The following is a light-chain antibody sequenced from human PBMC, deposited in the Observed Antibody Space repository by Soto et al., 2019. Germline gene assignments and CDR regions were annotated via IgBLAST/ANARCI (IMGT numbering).Light chain of an antibody. V-gene: IGLV1-40*01. CDR1: SSNIGAGYD. CDR2: GNS. Sequence: QSVLTQPPSVSGAPGQRVTISCTGSSSNIGAGYDVHWYQQLPGTAPKFLIYGNSNRPSGFPDRFSGSKSGTSASLAITGLQAEDEADYYCQSYDSGLSGYVFGTGTKLTVL. J-gene: IGLJ1*01. CDR3: QSYDSGLSGYV.